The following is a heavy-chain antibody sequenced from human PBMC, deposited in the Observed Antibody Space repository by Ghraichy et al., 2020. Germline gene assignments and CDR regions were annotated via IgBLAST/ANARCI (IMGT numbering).Heavy chain of an antibody. CDR2: TYYRSKWYN. J-gene: IGHJ3*02. V-gene: IGHV6-1*01. CDR1: GDSVSTNTAA. CDR3: ARDPSAFDM. Sequence: QTLSLTCAISGDSVSTNTAAWNWIRQSPSRGLEWLGRTYYRSKWYNDYALSVKSRITITSDTSKNQFSLHLNSVTPDDTAVYYCARDPSAFDMWGPGTMVTVSS.